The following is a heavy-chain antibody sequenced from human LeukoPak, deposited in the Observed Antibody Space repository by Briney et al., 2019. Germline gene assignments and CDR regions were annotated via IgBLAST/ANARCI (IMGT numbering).Heavy chain of an antibody. J-gene: IGHJ4*02. V-gene: IGHV3-23*01. D-gene: IGHD6-19*01. Sequence: GGSLRLSCAASGVTFSSYGMSWGRHAPGKGLELVSAISGSGGSTYYADSVQGRFTISRDNSKNTLYMQMNSLRAEDTAVYYCAKDLTGRLIAVAGQFDYWGQGTLVTVSS. CDR3: AKDLTGRLIAVAGQFDY. CDR2: ISGSGGST. CDR1: GVTFSSYG.